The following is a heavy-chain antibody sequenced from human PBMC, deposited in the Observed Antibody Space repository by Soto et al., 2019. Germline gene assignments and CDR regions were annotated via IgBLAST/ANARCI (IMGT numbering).Heavy chain of an antibody. V-gene: IGHV3-23*01. J-gene: IGHJ4*02. CDR3: AKNWDTTFSSSSH. CDR1: GFTFTTYA. CDR2: IRGGGGST. D-gene: IGHD6-6*01. Sequence: EVQLLESGGGLVQPGGSLRLSCAASGFTFTTYAMTWVRQAPGKGLEWVSAIRGGGGSTYYADSVKGRFTISRDNSKNMLYLQMNSLRAEDTAVYYCAKNWDTTFSSSSHWGQGTLVTVSS.